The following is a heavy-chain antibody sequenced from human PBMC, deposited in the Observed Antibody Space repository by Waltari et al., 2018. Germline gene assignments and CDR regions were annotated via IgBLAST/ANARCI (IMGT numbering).Heavy chain of an antibody. CDR2: IYHSGST. Sequence: QLQLQESGPGLGKPSETLSLTCTVSGYSISTGCYSGWIRQPPGKGLEWIGSIYHSGSTYYNPSLKSRVTISVDTSKNQFSLKLSSVTAADTAVYYCARDGDRYSGYDDAFDIWGQGTMVTVSS. CDR1: GYSISTGCY. V-gene: IGHV4-38-2*02. CDR3: ARDGDRYSGYDDAFDI. J-gene: IGHJ3*02. D-gene: IGHD5-12*01.